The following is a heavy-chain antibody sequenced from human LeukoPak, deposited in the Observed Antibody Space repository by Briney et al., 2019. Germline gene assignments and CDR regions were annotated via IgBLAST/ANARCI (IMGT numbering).Heavy chain of an antibody. CDR1: GFTFSTYG. V-gene: IGHV3-30*03. CDR2: ISCDGNNK. Sequence: GGSLSLSCAASGFTFSTYGIHWVRQAPGKGLEWVAVISCDGNNKYYADSVKGRFTISRDNSKNTVFLQMSSLRAEDTAVYYCSTGKVRVSSEKYEFEYWGQGALVTVSS. D-gene: IGHD3-10*01. J-gene: IGHJ4*02. CDR3: STGKVRVSSEKYEFEY.